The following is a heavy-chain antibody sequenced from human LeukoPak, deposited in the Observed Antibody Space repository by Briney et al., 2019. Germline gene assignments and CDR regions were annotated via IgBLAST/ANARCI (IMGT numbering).Heavy chain of an antibody. CDR2: IYYTGST. J-gene: IGHJ4*02. D-gene: IGHD6-13*01. CDR3: ARKHSSSWSFDY. V-gene: IGHV4-59*08. Sequence: PSETLSLTCTVSGGSISSYYWSWIRQPPGKGLEWIGYIYYTGSTDYNPSLKSRVTISIDTSKNQFSLKLISMTAADTAVYYCARKHSSSWSFDYWGQGTQVTVSS. CDR1: GGSISSYY.